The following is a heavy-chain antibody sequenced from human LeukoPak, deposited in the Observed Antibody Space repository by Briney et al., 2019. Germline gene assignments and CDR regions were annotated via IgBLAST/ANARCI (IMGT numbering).Heavy chain of an antibody. CDR2: IYYSGST. V-gene: IGHV4-39*01. CDR1: GGSISSSSYY. D-gene: IGHD3-16*01. J-gene: IGHJ4*02. CDR3: ARLRDDYVWGSFLFDY. Sequence: PSETLSLTCTVSGGSISSSSYYWGWIRQPPGKGLEWIGSIYYSGSTYYNPSLKSRVTISVDPSKNQFSLKLSSVTAADTAVYYCARLRDDYVWGSFLFDYWGQGTLVTVSS.